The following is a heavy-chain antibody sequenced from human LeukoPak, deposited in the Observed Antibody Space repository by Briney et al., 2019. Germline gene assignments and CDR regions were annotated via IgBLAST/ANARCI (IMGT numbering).Heavy chain of an antibody. J-gene: IGHJ4*02. CDR3: ARGLGYCSGGSCPLGY. Sequence: PSETLSLTCTVSGGSISSSSYYWGWIRQPPGKGLEWIGSIYYSGSTYYNPSLKSRVTISVDTSKNQFSLKLSSVTAADTAVYYCARGLGYCSGGSCPLGYWGQGTLVTVSS. CDR1: GGSISSSSYY. V-gene: IGHV4-39*01. CDR2: IYYSGST. D-gene: IGHD2-15*01.